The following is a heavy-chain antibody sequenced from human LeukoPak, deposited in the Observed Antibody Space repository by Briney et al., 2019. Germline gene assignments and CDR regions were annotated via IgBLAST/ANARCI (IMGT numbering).Heavy chain of an antibody. D-gene: IGHD2-15*01. CDR3: ASERAGGSLYYYYGMDV. Sequence: GASVKVSCKASGGTFSSYAISWVRQAPGQGLEWMGGIIPTFGTANYAQKFQGRVTITADESTSTAYMELSSLRSEDTAVYYCASERAGGSLYYYYGMDVWGKGTTVTVSS. V-gene: IGHV1-69*13. J-gene: IGHJ6*04. CDR1: GGTFSSYA. CDR2: IIPTFGTA.